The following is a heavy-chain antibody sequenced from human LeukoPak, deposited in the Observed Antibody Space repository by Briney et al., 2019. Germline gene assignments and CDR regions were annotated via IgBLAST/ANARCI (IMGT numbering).Heavy chain of an antibody. CDR3: ARDNYGDYSEVRWFDP. CDR1: GYTFTVYY. J-gene: IGHJ5*02. D-gene: IGHD4-17*01. V-gene: IGHV1-2*02. CDR2: INPNSGGT. Sequence: ASVKVSCKSSGYTFTVYYMHWVRQAPGQGLEWMGWINPNSGGTNYAQKFQGRVTMTRDTSISTAYMELSRLRSDDTAVYYCARDNYGDYSEVRWFDPWGQGTLVTVSS.